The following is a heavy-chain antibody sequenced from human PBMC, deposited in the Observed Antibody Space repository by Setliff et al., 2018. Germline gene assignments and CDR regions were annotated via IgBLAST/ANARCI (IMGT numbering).Heavy chain of an antibody. V-gene: IGHV3-33*03. D-gene: IGHD3-22*01. CDR2: IWYDGSQK. J-gene: IGHJ4*02. CDR1: GFTFSGSA. CDR3: AKDPGDSSGSFEY. Sequence: VGSLRLSCAASGFTFSGSAMHWVRQSPGKGLEWVAVIWYDGSQKYHADSVKGRFTVSRDNSKNTLYLQMNSLRAEDTAVYYCAKDPGDSSGSFEYWGQGTPVTVSS.